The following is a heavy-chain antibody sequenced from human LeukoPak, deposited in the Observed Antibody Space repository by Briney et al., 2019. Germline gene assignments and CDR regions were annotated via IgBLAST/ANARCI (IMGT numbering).Heavy chain of an antibody. CDR1: GGSISSSSYY. J-gene: IGHJ4*02. D-gene: IGHD5-12*01. Sequence: PSETLSLACTVSGGSISSSSYYWGWIRQPPGKGLEWIGSIYYSGSTYYNPSLKSRVTISVDTSKNQFSLKLSSVTAADTAVYYSARLGGQLRPFDYWGQGTLVTVSS. CDR2: IYYSGST. CDR3: ARLGGQLRPFDY. V-gene: IGHV4-39*07.